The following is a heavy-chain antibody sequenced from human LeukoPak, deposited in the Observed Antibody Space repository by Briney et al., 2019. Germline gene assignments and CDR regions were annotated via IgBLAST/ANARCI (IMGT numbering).Heavy chain of an antibody. V-gene: IGHV3-48*04. J-gene: IGHJ3*02. Sequence: PGGSLRLSCAASGSTFSSYSMNWVRQAPGKGLEWVSYISSSSSTIYYADSVKGRFTISRDNAKNSLYLQMNSLRAEDTAVYYCARPKWMRYYDSSGLDGAFDIWGQGTMITVSS. CDR1: GSTFSSYS. CDR2: ISSSSSTI. CDR3: ARPKWMRYYDSSGLDGAFDI. D-gene: IGHD3-22*01.